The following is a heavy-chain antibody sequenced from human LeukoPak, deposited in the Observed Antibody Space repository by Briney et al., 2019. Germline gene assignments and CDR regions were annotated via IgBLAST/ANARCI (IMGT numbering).Heavy chain of an antibody. CDR3: ARGPLRFLGGIDY. V-gene: IGHV1-69*13. D-gene: IGHD3-3*01. Sequence: SVKVSCKASGGTFSSYAISWVRQAPGQGLEWMGGIIPIFGTANYAQRFQGRVTITADESTSTAYMELSSLRSEDTAVYYCARGPLRFLGGIDYWGQGTLVTVSP. CDR1: GGTFSSYA. CDR2: IIPIFGTA. J-gene: IGHJ4*02.